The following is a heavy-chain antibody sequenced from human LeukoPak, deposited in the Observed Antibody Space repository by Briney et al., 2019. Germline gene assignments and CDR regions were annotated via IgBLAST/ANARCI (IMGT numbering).Heavy chain of an antibody. CDR2: IRYDGSYT. D-gene: IGHD3-22*01. J-gene: IGHJ4*02. CDR1: EFTFSSYG. V-gene: IGHV3-30*02. Sequence: GGSLRLSCVVSEFTFSSYGMHWVRQAPGNGLEWLAFIRYDGSYTYYADSVKGRFTISRDNSKNTLYLQMSSLRAEDTAIYYCTNNYYDSSGYSSYFDYWGQGTRVTVSS. CDR3: TNNYYDSSGYSSYFDY.